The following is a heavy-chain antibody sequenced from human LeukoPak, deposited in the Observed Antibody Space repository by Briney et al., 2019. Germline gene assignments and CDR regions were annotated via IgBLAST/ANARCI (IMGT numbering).Heavy chain of an antibody. V-gene: IGHV3-30*18. Sequence: GGSLRLSCAASGFTFSTYAMSWVRQAPGKGLEWVAVISYDGSNKYYADSVKGRFTISRDNSKNTLYLQMNSLRAEDTAVYYCAKDPSSRGVAGTSYYMDVWGKGTTVTVSS. CDR3: AKDPSSRGVAGTSYYMDV. J-gene: IGHJ6*03. D-gene: IGHD6-19*01. CDR1: GFTFSTYA. CDR2: ISYDGSNK.